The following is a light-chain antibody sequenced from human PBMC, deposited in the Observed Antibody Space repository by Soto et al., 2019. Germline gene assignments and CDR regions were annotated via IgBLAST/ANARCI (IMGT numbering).Light chain of an antibody. CDR3: QHYNSYSEA. Sequence: DIQMTQSPSTLYGSVGDGVTITCRASQTISSWLAWYQQKPGKAPKLLIYKASTLKSGVPSRFSGSGSGTEFTLTISSLQPDDFATYYCQHYNSYSEAFGQGTKVDIK. V-gene: IGKV1-5*03. J-gene: IGKJ1*01. CDR1: QTISSW. CDR2: KAS.